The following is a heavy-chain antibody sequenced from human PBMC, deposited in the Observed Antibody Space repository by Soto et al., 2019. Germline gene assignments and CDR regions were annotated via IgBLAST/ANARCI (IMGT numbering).Heavy chain of an antibody. CDR1: GYSFTNYW. CDR3: ARHNRYSSTWFEGWFDP. V-gene: IGHV5-51*01. D-gene: IGHD6-13*01. Sequence: VESLKISCQGSGYSFTNYWVGWVRQITGRGLEWMGIIHPGDSDTRYSPFFQGQVTISADKSISTAYLQWSSLKASDTAMYYCARHNRYSSTWFEGWFDPWGQGTLVTVSS. J-gene: IGHJ5*02. CDR2: IHPGDSDT.